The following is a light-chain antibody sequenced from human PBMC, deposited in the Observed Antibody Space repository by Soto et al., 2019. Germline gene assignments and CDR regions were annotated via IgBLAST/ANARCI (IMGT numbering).Light chain of an antibody. CDR2: DAS. CDR1: QRVSSY. J-gene: IGKJ3*01. V-gene: IGKV3-11*01. CDR3: QQRSNWPPFT. Sequence: EIVLTQSPATLSLSPGERATLSCRASQRVSSYLAWYQQKPGQAPMLLLYDASNRATGIPARFSDSGSGTDFTLTISSLEPEDFAVYYCQQRSNWPPFTFGPGTKVDIK.